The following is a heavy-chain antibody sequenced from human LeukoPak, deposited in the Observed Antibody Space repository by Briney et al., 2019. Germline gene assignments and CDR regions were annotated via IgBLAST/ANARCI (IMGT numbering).Heavy chain of an antibody. D-gene: IGHD3-3*01. J-gene: IGHJ6*03. V-gene: IGHV3-74*01. CDR1: VYIFSLYW. CDR3: GRDGFLRGFWSGPPHFYMDV. Sequence: GGCLRLSCAASVYIFSLYWMHWVRHTPGKRLGWGSRIKSDGSITNYADSVKGRVTISRENIKNTLYLQKHSRTAQDTPIYFCGRDGFLRGFWSGPPHFYMDVWGKGTTVSVSS. CDR2: IKSDGSIT.